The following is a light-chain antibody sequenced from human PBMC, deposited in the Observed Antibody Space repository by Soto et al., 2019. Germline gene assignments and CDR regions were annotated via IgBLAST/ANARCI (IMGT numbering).Light chain of an antibody. J-gene: IGLJ3*02. CDR1: SGSIANNY. CDR3: SSTAGNNNLV. CDR2: ENK. V-gene: IGLV6-57*04. Sequence: NFMLTQPHSVSESPGKTVTISCTRSSGSIANNYVQWYQQRPGSAPTTVIYENKLRPSGGPGRFSGSTDGSSNSASLTVSGLQAEDEAFYYCSSTAGNNNLVFGGGTKLTVL.